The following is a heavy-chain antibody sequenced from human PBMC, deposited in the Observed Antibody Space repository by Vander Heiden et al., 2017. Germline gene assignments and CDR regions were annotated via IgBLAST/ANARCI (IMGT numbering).Heavy chain of an antibody. J-gene: IGHJ4*02. CDR2: ISSSSSYI. V-gene: IGHV3-21*01. Sequence: EVQLVESGGGLVKPGGSLRLSCAASGFTFSSYSMNWVRQAPGKGLEWVSAISSSSSYIYYADSVKGRFTISRDNAKNSLYLQMNSLRAEDTAVYYCAVPLGGSDYWGQGTLVTVSS. CDR3: AVPLGGSDY. D-gene: IGHD3-16*01. CDR1: GFTFSSYS.